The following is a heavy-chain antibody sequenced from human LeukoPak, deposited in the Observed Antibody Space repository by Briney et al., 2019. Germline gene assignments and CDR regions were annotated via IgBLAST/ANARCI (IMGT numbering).Heavy chain of an antibody. Sequence: SGGSLRLSCAASGFTFSDYYMSWIRQAPGKGLEWVSYISSSGSTIYYADSVKGRFTISRDNAKNSLYLQTNSLRAEDTAVYYCARGYCSSTRCYGLAYWGQGTLVTVSS. CDR2: ISSSGSTI. CDR1: GFTFSDYY. J-gene: IGHJ4*02. CDR3: ARGYCSSTRCYGLAY. V-gene: IGHV3-11*04. D-gene: IGHD2-2*01.